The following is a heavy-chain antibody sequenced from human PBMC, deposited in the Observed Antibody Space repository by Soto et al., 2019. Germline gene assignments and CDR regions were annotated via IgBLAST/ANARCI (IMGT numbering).Heavy chain of an antibody. CDR1: GYTFTSYY. Sequence: EASVKVSCKASGYTFTSYYMNWVRQAPGQGLEWMGIINPIFGKTNYAQKFQGRVTITADESTSTAYMELSSLRSEDTAVYYCARDLRLRFLEWLPPYYYGMDVWGQGTTVTVSS. J-gene: IGHJ6*02. CDR3: ARDLRLRFLEWLPPYYYGMDV. CDR2: INPIFGKT. V-gene: IGHV1-69*13. D-gene: IGHD3-3*01.